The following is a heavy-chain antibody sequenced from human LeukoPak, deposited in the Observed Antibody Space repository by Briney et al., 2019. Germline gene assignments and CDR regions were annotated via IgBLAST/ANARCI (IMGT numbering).Heavy chain of an antibody. J-gene: IGHJ4*02. D-gene: IGHD1-14*01. Sequence: GDSLRLSCAASGFTFTKYWMTWVRQAPGKGLEWVGNIKQDGSDKNYMDSVKGRFTISRDNTKNSVYLQMSSLRAEDTAVYYCAREVWGPEYWGQGTLVTVSS. CDR2: IKQDGSDK. CDR3: AREVWGPEY. V-gene: IGHV3-7*01. CDR1: GFTFTKYW.